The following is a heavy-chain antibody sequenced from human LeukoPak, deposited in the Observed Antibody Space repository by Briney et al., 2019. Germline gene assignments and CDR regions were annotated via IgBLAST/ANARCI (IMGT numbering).Heavy chain of an antibody. Sequence: KPSETLSLTCAVYGGSFSGYYWSWIRQPPGKGVEWSGEINHSGSTNYNPSLKSRVTISVATSKNKFSLKLSSVTAADTAVYYCAREGYYGSGRLTDYWGQGTLVTVSS. CDR3: AREGYYGSGRLTDY. CDR1: GGSFSGYY. CDR2: INHSGST. V-gene: IGHV4-34*01. D-gene: IGHD3-10*01. J-gene: IGHJ4*02.